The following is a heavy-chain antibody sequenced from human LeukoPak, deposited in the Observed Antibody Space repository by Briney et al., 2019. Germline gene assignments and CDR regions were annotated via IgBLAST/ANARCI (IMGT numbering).Heavy chain of an antibody. CDR3: ARDDYGDSRSSDY. V-gene: IGHV1-69*01. J-gene: IGHJ4*02. Sequence: ASVKVSCKDSGGTFSSYAISWVRQAPGQGLEWMGGIIPIFGTANYAQKFQGRVTITADESTSTAYMELSSLRSEDTAVYYCARDDYGDSRSSDYWGQGTLVTVSS. CDR1: GGTFSSYA. D-gene: IGHD4-17*01. CDR2: IIPIFGTA.